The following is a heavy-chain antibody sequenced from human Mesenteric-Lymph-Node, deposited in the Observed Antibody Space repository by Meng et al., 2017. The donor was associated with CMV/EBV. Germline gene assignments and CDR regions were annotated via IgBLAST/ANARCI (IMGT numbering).Heavy chain of an antibody. CDR2: MYHSVNT. CDR1: GYSISSAYY. J-gene: IGHJ3*02. Sequence: SETLSLTCTVSGYSISSAYYWGWIRQPPGKGLEWIGNMYHSVNTYYNPSLMSRVTISVDTSKKQVSLKLSSVTAADTAVYYCARVSDSSGSGAFDIWGQGTMVTVSS. D-gene: IGHD3-22*01. V-gene: IGHV4-38-2*02. CDR3: ARVSDSSGSGAFDI.